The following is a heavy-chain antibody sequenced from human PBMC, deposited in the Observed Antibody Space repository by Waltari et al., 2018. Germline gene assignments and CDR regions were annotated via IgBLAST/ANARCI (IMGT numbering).Heavy chain of an antibody. V-gene: IGHV4-34*01. CDR1: GESFSGYY. J-gene: IGHJ4*02. D-gene: IGHD6-13*01. CDR2: INHSGST. Sequence: QVQLQQWGAGLLKPSATLSLTCAFYGESFSGYYWSWIRQPPGKGLEWIGEINHSGSTDYNPSLKSRVTISVDTSKNQFSRKLSSVTAADTAVYYCALYSSSWYRPYWGQGTLVTVSS. CDR3: ALYSSSWYRPY.